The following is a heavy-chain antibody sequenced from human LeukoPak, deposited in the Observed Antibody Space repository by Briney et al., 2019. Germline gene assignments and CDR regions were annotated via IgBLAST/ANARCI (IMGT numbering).Heavy chain of an antibody. J-gene: IGHJ4*02. CDR3: ARGSARLGGDY. V-gene: IGHV3-11*04. CDR2: FSFNGVTI. D-gene: IGHD3-3*01. Sequence: GGSLRLSCAASGFTFSNYAMSWVRQAPGKGLEWVSTFSFNGVTIYYADSVKGRFTISRDNAKNSLYLQMNSLRAEDTAVYYCARGSARLGGDYWGQGTLVTVSS. CDR1: GFTFSNYA.